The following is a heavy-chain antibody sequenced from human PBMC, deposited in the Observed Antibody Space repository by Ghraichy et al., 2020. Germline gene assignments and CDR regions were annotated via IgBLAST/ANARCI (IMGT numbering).Heavy chain of an antibody. D-gene: IGHD1-20*01. V-gene: IGHV4-30-2*01. CDR1: GASISSGGYS. Sequence: SETLSLTCTVSGASISSGGYSWNWIRQPPGKGLEWIGSIYHSGSTYSNPSLKSRVTVSVNRSKNHFYLNLNSLTAADTAVYYCARGDNCLPGGWFDPWGQGTRVAVSS. J-gene: IGHJ5*02. CDR3: ARGDNCLPGGWFDP. CDR2: IYHSGST.